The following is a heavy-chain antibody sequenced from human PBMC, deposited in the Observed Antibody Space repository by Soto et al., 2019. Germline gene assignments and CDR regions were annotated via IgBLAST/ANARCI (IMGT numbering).Heavy chain of an antibody. CDR1: GFTFSSYA. CDR3: ATRWVVVAATQSYGMDV. Sequence: GGSLRLSCAASGFTFSSYAMSWVRQAPGKGLEWVSAISGSGGSTYYADSVKGRFTISRDNSKNTLYLQMNSLRAEDTAVYYCATRWVVVAATQSYGMDVWGQGTTVTVSS. J-gene: IGHJ6*02. V-gene: IGHV3-23*01. CDR2: ISGSGGST. D-gene: IGHD2-15*01.